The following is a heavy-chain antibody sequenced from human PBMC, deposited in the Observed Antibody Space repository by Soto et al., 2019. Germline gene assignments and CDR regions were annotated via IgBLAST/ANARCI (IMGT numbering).Heavy chain of an antibody. Sequence: GGSLRLSCAASGFTFSSYAMSWVRQAPGKGLEWVSAISGSGGSTYYADSVKGRFTISRDNSKNTLYLQMNSLRAEDTAVYYCAGSLQLWFYGMDVWGQGTTVTVSS. CDR1: GFTFSSYA. J-gene: IGHJ6*02. D-gene: IGHD5-18*01. V-gene: IGHV3-23*01. CDR3: AGSLQLWFYGMDV. CDR2: ISGSGGST.